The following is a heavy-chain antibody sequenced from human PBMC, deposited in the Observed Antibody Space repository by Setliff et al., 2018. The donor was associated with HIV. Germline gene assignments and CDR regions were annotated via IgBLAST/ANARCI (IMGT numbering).Heavy chain of an antibody. V-gene: IGHV1-69*13. CDR1: GGILSTYA. Sequence: SVKVSCKASGGILSTYATIWVRQAPGQGLVWLGGIIPLFGRASYAQKFQGRVTITADESTNTAYMELSSLRSGDTAVYYCARETAPAHYYGSGSYRLHAFDVWGQGTMVTVSS. D-gene: IGHD3-10*01. CDR3: ARETAPAHYYGSGSYRLHAFDV. J-gene: IGHJ3*01. CDR2: IIPLFGRA.